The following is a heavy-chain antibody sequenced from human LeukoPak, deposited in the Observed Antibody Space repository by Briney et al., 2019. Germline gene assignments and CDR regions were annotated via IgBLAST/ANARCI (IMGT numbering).Heavy chain of an antibody. CDR3: ARDYFDSSDYPQTYYYYYMDV. J-gene: IGHJ6*03. CDR2: ISSTSTFI. V-gene: IGHV3-21*01. CDR1: GFSFNAYA. D-gene: IGHD3-22*01. Sequence: GGSLRISCAASGFSFNAYAMSWVRQAPGKGLEWVASISSTSTFIYSADSVKGRFTISRDTAKNSLFPQMNSLRAEDTAIYYCARDYFDSSDYPQTYYYYYMDVWGKGTTVTVSS.